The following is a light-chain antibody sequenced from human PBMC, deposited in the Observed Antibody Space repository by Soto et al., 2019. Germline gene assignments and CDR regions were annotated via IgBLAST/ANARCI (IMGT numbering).Light chain of an antibody. CDR2: EVS. V-gene: IGLV2-14*01. Sequence: QSALTQPASVSGSPGQSITISCTGTSRDVGAYNYVSWYQQHPGKAPKLMIFEVSNRPSGVSNRFSGSKSGNTASLTISGLQAEDEADYYCSSYTSSNTLVVFGSGTKLTVL. CDR1: SRDVGAYNY. J-gene: IGLJ2*01. CDR3: SSYTSSNTLVV.